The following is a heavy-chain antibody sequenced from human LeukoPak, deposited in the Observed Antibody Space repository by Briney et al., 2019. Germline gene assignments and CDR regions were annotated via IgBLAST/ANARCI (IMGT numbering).Heavy chain of an antibody. Sequence: SETLSLTCTVSGGSISSYYWSWIRQPPGKGLEWIGYIYHSGSTNYNPSLKSRVTISVDTSKNQFSLKLSSVTAADTAVYYCARDRSGNYGMDVWGQGTTVTVSS. CDR2: IYHSGST. J-gene: IGHJ6*02. CDR1: GGSISSYY. CDR3: ARDRSGNYGMDV. V-gene: IGHV4-59*01. D-gene: IGHD1-26*01.